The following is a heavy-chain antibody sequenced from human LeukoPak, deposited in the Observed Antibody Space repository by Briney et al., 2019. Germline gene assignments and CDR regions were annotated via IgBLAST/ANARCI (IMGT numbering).Heavy chain of an antibody. V-gene: IGHV4-34*01. CDR2: INHSGST. CDR3: ARDSGLAAADPTDY. J-gene: IGHJ4*02. Sequence: SETLSLTCAVYGGSFSGYYWSWIRQPPGKGLEWIGEINHSGSTNYNPSLKSRVTISVDTSKNQFSLKLSSVTAADTAVYYCARDSGLAAADPTDYWGQGTLVTVSS. D-gene: IGHD6-13*01. CDR1: GGSFSGYY.